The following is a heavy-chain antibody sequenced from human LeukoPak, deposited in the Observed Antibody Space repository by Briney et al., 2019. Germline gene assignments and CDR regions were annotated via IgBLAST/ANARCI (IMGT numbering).Heavy chain of an antibody. D-gene: IGHD4/OR15-4a*01. CDR2: ISSSGAYI. Sequence: GGSLRLSCAASGFSFNSYSMTWVRQAPGKGLECVSSISSSGAYIYYTDSVKGRFTISRDNAKNSLYLQMNSLSAEDTAVYYCARRAGAYSHPYDYWGQGTLVTVSS. CDR1: GFSFNSYS. CDR3: ARRAGAYSHPYDY. V-gene: IGHV3-21*04. J-gene: IGHJ4*02.